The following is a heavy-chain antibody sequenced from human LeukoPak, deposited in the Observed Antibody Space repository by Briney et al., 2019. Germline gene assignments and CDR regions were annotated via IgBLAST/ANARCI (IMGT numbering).Heavy chain of an antibody. CDR2: INHSGST. V-gene: IGHV4-34*01. D-gene: IGHD3-16*02. Sequence: SETLSLTCAVYGGSFSGYYWSWIRQPPGKGLEWIGEINHSGSTNYNPSLKSRVTISVDTSKNQFSLKLSSVTAADTAVYYCARRVGDYVWGSYRRSLYYFDYWGQGTLVTVPS. CDR1: GGSFSGYY. CDR3: ARRVGDYVWGSYRRSLYYFDY. J-gene: IGHJ4*02.